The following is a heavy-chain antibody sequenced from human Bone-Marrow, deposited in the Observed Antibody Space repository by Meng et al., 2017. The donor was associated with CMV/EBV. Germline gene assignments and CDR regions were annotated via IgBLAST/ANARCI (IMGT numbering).Heavy chain of an antibody. J-gene: IGHJ4*02. D-gene: IGHD3-10*01. CDR2: ISSSSSTI. CDR1: GFTFSSYA. V-gene: IGHV3-48*01. Sequence: GEALKISCAASGFTFSSYAMHWVRQAPGKGLEWVSYISSSSSTIYYADSVKGRFTISRDNSKNTLYLQMNSLRAEDTAVYYCAKDNADNTIRWGYWGQGTLVTVSS. CDR3: AKDNADNTIRWGY.